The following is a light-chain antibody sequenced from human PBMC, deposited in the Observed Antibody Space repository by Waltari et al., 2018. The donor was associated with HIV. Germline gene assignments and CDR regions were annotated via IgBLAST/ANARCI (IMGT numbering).Light chain of an antibody. Sequence: SYELTQPPSVSVSPGQTARITCSGDALPKQYAYWYQQRPGQAPVLVIYKATERPSGIPERFSGSSSGTTATLTIIGVQAQDEADYHCQSADSNASLWVFGGGTKLTVL. CDR3: QSADSNASLWV. CDR2: KAT. J-gene: IGLJ3*02. CDR1: ALPKQY. V-gene: IGLV3-25*03.